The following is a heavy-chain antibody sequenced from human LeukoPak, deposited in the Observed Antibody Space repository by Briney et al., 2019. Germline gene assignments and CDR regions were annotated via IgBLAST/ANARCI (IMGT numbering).Heavy chain of an antibody. J-gene: IGHJ4*02. CDR1: GFPFTDRY. Sequence: GGSLRLSCAASGFPFTDRYMDWVRQAPGKGLEWVGRTRNKANSYISEYAASVKGRFTISRDNSKNSLYLQMNSLKTEDTAAYYCARDFDYGDGFDFWGQGTLVTVSS. CDR2: TRNKANSYIS. V-gene: IGHV3-72*01. D-gene: IGHD4-17*01. CDR3: ARDFDYGDGFDF.